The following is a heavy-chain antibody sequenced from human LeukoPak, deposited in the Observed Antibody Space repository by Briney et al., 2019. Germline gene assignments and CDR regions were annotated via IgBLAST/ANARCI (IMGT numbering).Heavy chain of an antibody. V-gene: IGHV4-59*01. J-gene: IGHJ4*02. CDR1: GGSISSYY. CDR3: ARATGYDILTGYSYYFDY. D-gene: IGHD3-9*01. CDR2: IYYSGST. Sequence: SETLSLTCTVSGGSISSYYWSWIRQPPGKGLEWIGYIYYSGSTNYNPSLKSRVTISVDTSKNQFSLKLSSVTAADTAVYYCARATGYDILTGYSYYFDYWGQGTLVTVSS.